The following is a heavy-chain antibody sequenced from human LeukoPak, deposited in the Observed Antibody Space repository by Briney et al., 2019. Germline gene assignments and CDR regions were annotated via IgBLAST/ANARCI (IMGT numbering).Heavy chain of an antibody. D-gene: IGHD1-1*01. CDR2: ISLDGNNE. J-gene: IGHJ4*01. V-gene: IGHV3-30-3*01. Sequence: PGRSLRLSCAASGFTFRNYYMHWVRQAPAKGREWVAVISLDGNNEYYADSVKGRFSLSRDNSMNTLYLQLNSLRTEDTAMYYCARDLSGHWTYDYWGQGTLVTVSS. CDR1: GFTFRNYY. CDR3: ARDLSGHWTYDY.